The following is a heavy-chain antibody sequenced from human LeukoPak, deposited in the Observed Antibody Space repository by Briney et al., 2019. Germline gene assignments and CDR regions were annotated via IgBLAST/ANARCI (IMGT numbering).Heavy chain of an antibody. D-gene: IGHD6-13*01. CDR3: ARANNSSWHN. V-gene: IGHV3-7*01. CDR1: GFTFSSYW. J-gene: IGHJ4*02. Sequence: GGSLRLSCEASGFTFSSYWMSWVRQAPGKGLEWVAHIKEDESDEYYVDSVRGRFTASRDNAKNSVNLQMNSLRVEDTAVYYCARANNSSWHNWGQGTLVTVSS. CDR2: IKEDESDE.